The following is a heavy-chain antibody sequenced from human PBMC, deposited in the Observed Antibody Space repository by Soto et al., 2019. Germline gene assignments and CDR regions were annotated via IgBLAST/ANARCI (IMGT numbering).Heavy chain of an antibody. J-gene: IGHJ6*02. CDR3: ARGPKVGDYYYYYGMDV. CDR1: GYSFTSYW. V-gene: IGHV5-10-1*01. Sequence: GESLKISCKGSGYSFTSYWISWVRQMPGKGLEWMGRIDPSDSYTNYSPSFQGHVTISADKSISTAYLQWSSLKASDTAMYYCARGPKVGDYYYYYGMDVWGQGTTVTVS. CDR2: IDPSDSYT.